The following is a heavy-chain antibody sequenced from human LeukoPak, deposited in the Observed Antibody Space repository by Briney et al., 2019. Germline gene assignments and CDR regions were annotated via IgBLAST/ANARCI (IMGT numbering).Heavy chain of an antibody. J-gene: IGHJ4*02. CDR2: INHSGST. CDR3: ARGRSYGQAYFDY. CDR1: GGSFSGYY. D-gene: IGHD5-18*01. V-gene: IGHV4-34*01. Sequence: PSETLSLTCAVYGGSFSGYYWSWIRQPPGKGLEWIGEINHSGSTNYNPSLKSRVTISVDTSKNQSSLKLSSVTAADTAVYYCARGRSYGQAYFDYWGQGTLVTVSS.